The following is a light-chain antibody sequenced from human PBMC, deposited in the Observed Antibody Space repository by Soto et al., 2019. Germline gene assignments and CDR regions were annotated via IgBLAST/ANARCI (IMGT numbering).Light chain of an antibody. Sequence: VMTTCPATLSVSPGEGATLSCRASQSVSSNLVWYQHRPGQAPRLLIYGASTRATDIPARFSGGGSGTEFTLTISSLQPDDFATYYCQQYNSYSGTFGQGTKVDIK. CDR1: QSVSSN. CDR2: GAS. J-gene: IGKJ1*01. CDR3: QQYNSYSGT. V-gene: IGKV3-15*01.